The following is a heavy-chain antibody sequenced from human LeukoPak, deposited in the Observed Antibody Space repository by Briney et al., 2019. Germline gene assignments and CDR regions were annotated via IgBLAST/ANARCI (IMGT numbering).Heavy chain of an antibody. D-gene: IGHD3-16*01. CDR2: INAYNGNT. CDR1: GYTFNSYS. V-gene: IGHV1-18*01. J-gene: IGHJ4*02. Sequence: ASVKVSCKASGYTFNSYSINWVRQAPGQGFEWMGSINAYNGNTNYAQKVQGRVTMTTDTSTSTAYMELRSLRSDDTALYYCARDGFRGPSDYWGQGTLVTVSS. CDR3: ARDGFRGPSDY.